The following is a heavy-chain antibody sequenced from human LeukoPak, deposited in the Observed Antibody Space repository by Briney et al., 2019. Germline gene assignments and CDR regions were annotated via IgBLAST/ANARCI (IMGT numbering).Heavy chain of an antibody. D-gene: IGHD6-19*01. CDR3: ARLGSVAVAGGYYYYYYMDV. CDR1: GGSISSGGYY. V-gene: IGHV4-34*01. Sequence: PSETLSLTCAVSGGSISSGGYYWSWIRQPPGKGLEWIGEINHSGSTNYNPSLKSRVTISVDTSKNQFSLKLSSVTAADTAVYYCARLGSVAVAGGYYYYYYMDVWGKGTTVTISS. CDR2: INHSGST. J-gene: IGHJ6*03.